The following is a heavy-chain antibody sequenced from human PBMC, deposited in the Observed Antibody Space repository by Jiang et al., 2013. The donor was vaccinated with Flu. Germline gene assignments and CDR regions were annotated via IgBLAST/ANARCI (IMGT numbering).Heavy chain of an antibody. CDR1: GDSVSSNSAA. J-gene: IGHJ4*02. D-gene: IGHD5-18*01. CDR2: TYYRSKWYD. Sequence: KPSQTLSLTCAISGDSVSSNSAAWSWIRQSPSRGLEWLGRTYYRSKWYDDYAVSVKSRITINPDTSKNQFSLQLNSVTPEDTAVYYCAAEPRYSYGQFDSWGQGILVTVSS. V-gene: IGHV6-1*01. CDR3: AAEPRYSYGQFDS.